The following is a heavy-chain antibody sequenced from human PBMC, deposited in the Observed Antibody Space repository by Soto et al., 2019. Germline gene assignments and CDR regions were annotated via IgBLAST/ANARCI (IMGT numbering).Heavy chain of an antibody. CDR3: ARDHLDYDSSSSLTYYGVDV. V-gene: IGHV3-48*03. D-gene: IGHD5-12*01. J-gene: IGHJ6*02. CDR1: GFTFSNYE. Sequence: PGGSLRLSCAASGFTFSNYEMNWVRQAPGKGLEWVSYISSSGSTIYYADSVKGRFTISRDNAKNSLYLQMNSLRAEDTAVYYCARDHLDYDSSSSLTYYGVDVCGQGTTVTVSS. CDR2: ISSSGSTI.